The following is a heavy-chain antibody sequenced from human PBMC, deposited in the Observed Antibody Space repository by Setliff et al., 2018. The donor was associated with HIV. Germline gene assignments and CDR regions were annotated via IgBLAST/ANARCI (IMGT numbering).Heavy chain of an antibody. CDR1: GNSFTGDF. V-gene: IGHV1-2*02. CDR2: IKLSSGGT. CDR3: VRQGHWYIPWYFDY. D-gene: IGHD1-20*01. Sequence: ASVKVSCKAPGNSFTGDFLNWVRQARGQGREWMGNIKLSSGGTKFAQKFLGRVTLTRDTSITTAYMELRRLTSDDTAVYYCVRQGHWYIPWYFDYWGQGALVTVSS. J-gene: IGHJ4*02.